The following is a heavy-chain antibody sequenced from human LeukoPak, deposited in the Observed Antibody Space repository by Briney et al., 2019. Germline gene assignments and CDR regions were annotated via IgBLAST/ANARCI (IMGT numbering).Heavy chain of an antibody. CDR2: IIPTFGTV. Sequence: GASVKVSCKASGGTFRSYAISWVRQAPGQGLEWMGGIIPTFGTVNYAQKFQDRVTITADESTSTAYMELSSLRSEDTAVYYCARDYYDSSGYDAFDIWGQGTMVTVSS. V-gene: IGHV1-69*13. CDR1: GGTFRSYA. CDR3: ARDYYDSSGYDAFDI. D-gene: IGHD3-22*01. J-gene: IGHJ3*02.